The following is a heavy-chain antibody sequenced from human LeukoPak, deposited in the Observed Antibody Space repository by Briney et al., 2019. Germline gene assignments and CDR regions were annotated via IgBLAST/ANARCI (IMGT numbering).Heavy chain of an antibody. J-gene: IGHJ4*02. CDR1: GYNFIDYG. Sequence: ASVKVPCKTSGYNFIDYGISWVRQAPGQGLEWMGWIAAYNGNINYAQKVQGRVTITKDTSTSTAYMELRSLRSDDTAVYYCAREKTHDYWGQGTLVTVSS. CDR2: IAAYNGNI. CDR3: AREKTHDY. V-gene: IGHV1-18*01.